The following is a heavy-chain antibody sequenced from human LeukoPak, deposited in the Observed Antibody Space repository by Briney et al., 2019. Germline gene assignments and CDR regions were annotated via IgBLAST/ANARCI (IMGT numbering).Heavy chain of an antibody. CDR2: ISSRGTTI. V-gene: IGHV3-48*03. CDR3: GASRQYVGAFDI. Sequence: GGSLRLSCAASGFTFSTYELYWVRQAPGKGLEWISYISSRGTTIKYADSVRGRFTISRDDGRESLYLQMNSLRVEDTAIYYCGASRQYVGAFDIWGQGTLVSVSS. J-gene: IGHJ3*02. D-gene: IGHD3-16*01. CDR1: GFTFSTYE.